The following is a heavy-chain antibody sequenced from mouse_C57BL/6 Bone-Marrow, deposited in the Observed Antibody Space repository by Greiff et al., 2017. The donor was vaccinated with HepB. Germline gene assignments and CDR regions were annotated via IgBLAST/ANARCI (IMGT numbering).Heavy chain of an antibody. CDR2: IDPSDSYT. Sequence: QVQLQQPGAELVMPGASVKLSCKASGYTFTSYWMHWVKQRPGQGLEWIGEIDPSDSYTNYNQKFKGKSTLPVDKSSSTAYMQLSSLTSEDSAVYYCSRYDSPLDYWGQGTTLTVSS. D-gene: IGHD2-12*01. V-gene: IGHV1-69*01. J-gene: IGHJ2*01. CDR3: SRYDSPLDY. CDR1: GYTFTSYW.